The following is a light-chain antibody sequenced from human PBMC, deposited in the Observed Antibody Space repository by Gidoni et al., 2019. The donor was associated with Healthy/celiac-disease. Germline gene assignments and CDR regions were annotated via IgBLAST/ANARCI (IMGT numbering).Light chain of an antibody. V-gene: IGKV3-20*01. Sequence: EIVLTQSPGTLSLSPGERATLSCRASQRVSSSYLAWYQQKPGQAPRLLIYGASSRATGIPDRFSGSGSGTDFTLTISRLEPEDFAVYYCQQYGSSLWTFXQXTKVEIK. CDR1: QRVSSSY. CDR2: GAS. J-gene: IGKJ1*01. CDR3: QQYGSSLWT.